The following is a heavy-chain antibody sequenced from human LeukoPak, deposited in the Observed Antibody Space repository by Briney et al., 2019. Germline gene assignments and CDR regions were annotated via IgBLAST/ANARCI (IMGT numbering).Heavy chain of an antibody. Sequence: SETLSLTCTVSGGSISSYYWSWIRQPPGKGLEWIGSIYYSGSTYYNPSLKSRVTISVDTSKNQFSLKLSSVTAADTAVYYCAGTYYFDTGGYYHYSLWGQGTLVTVSS. D-gene: IGHD3-22*01. CDR1: GGSISSYY. J-gene: IGHJ4*02. CDR3: AGTYYFDTGGYYHYSL. V-gene: IGHV4-59*01. CDR2: IYYSGST.